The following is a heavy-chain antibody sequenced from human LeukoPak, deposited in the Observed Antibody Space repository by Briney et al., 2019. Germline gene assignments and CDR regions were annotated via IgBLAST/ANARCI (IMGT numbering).Heavy chain of an antibody. J-gene: IGHJ3*02. CDR1: GGSISSYY. D-gene: IGHD3-16*01. Sequence: SETLSLTCTVSGGSISSYYWSWIRQPPGKGLEWIGYIYYSGSTNYNPSLKSRVTISVDTSKNQFSLKLSSVTAADTAVYYCAAYKGSNAFDIWGQGTMVTVSS. CDR3: AAYKGSNAFDI. V-gene: IGHV4-59*08. CDR2: IYYSGST.